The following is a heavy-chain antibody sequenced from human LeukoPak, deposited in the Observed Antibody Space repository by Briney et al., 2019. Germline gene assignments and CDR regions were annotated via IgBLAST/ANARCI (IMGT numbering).Heavy chain of an antibody. V-gene: IGHV3-30*02. Sequence: GGSLRLSGAASGFTFRDFGMHWVRQAPGKGLEWVAFIRNDGSKDYYPDSVKGRFTISRDNSRTTLYLQMHSLRIEDTAVYYCVKGGSSSHNWFDPWGQGILVTVSS. J-gene: IGHJ5*02. CDR2: IRNDGSKD. CDR1: GFTFRDFG. D-gene: IGHD6-13*01. CDR3: VKGGSSSHNWFDP.